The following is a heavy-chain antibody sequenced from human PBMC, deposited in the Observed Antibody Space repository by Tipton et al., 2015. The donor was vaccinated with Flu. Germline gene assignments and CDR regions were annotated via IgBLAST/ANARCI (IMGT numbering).Heavy chain of an antibody. D-gene: IGHD6-19*01. CDR2: IYSSGST. Sequence: LRLSCTVSGASISSRSCYWGWIRQPPGKGLEWIGCIYSSGSTYYNPSLKSRVTISLDTSKNQFSLKLSSVTAADTAVYYCAREKDSSGSEYFQHWGQGTLVTVSS. CDR3: AREKDSSGSEYFQH. J-gene: IGHJ1*01. CDR1: GASISSRSCY. V-gene: IGHV4-39*07.